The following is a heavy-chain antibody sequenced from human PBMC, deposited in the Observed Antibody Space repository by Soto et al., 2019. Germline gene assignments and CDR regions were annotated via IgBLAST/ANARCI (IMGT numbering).Heavy chain of an antibody. D-gene: IGHD2-21*02. J-gene: IGHJ4*02. CDR2: VNPSGGHT. CDR1: GDTFTEYY. CDR3: ARGGHVVVVTAALDY. V-gene: IGHV1-46*01. Sequence: QVQLMQSGAEVKKPGASVKVSCKASGDTFTEYYIHWVRQAPGQGLEWMGTVNPSGGHTTYAQHLMGRVTMTRDTATSTLYVELTSLTYEDTAVYYCARGGHVVVVTAALDYWGQGTLVTVSS.